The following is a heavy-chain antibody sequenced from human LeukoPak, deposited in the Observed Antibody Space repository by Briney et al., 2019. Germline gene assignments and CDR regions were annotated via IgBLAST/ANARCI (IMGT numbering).Heavy chain of an antibody. J-gene: IGHJ3*02. D-gene: IGHD6-19*01. CDR3: AREVGGSGWIREDAFDI. CDR2: ISSSGSTI. CDR1: GFTVSSNY. Sequence: PGGSLRLSCAASGFTVSSNYMSWVRQAPGKGLEWVSYISSSGSTIYYADSVKGRFTISRDNAKNSLYLQMNSLRAEDTAVYYCAREVGGSGWIREDAFDIWGQGTMVTVSS. V-gene: IGHV3-11*04.